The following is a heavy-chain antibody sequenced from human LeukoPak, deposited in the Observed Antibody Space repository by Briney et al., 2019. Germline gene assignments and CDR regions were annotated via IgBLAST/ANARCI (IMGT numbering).Heavy chain of an antibody. D-gene: IGHD2-15*01. Sequence: ASVKVSCKASGYTFTSYDTNWVRQATGQGLEWMGWMNPNSGNTGYAQKFQGRVTMTRNTSISTAYMELSSLRSEDTAVYYCAREGVDVGPSGYYYGMDVWGQGTTVTVSS. CDR1: GYTFTSYD. J-gene: IGHJ6*02. V-gene: IGHV1-8*01. CDR3: AREGVDVGPSGYYYGMDV. CDR2: MNPNSGNT.